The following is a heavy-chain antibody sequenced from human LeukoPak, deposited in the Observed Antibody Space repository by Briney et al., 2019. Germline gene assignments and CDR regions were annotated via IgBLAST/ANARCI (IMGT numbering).Heavy chain of an antibody. CDR1: GFTLKNYA. CDR3: AKDSWKTVPAASDY. V-gene: IGHV3-23*01. Sequence: GGSLRLSCAASGFTLKNYAMSWVRQAPGKGLEWVSAISGGGISTYYADSVKGRFTISRDNSKNTVYLQMNSLRAEDTAIYYCAKDSWKTVPAASDYWGQGTLVTVSS. CDR2: ISGGGIST. J-gene: IGHJ4*02. D-gene: IGHD2-2*01.